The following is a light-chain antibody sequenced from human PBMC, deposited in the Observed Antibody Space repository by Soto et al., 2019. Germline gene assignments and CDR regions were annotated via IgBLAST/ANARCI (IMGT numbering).Light chain of an antibody. Sequence: EVVMTQSPVTLSVSPGERATLSSRASQSITTNLAWYQQKPGQAPRLLIYGASTRATGVPARFSGSGSETQFTLNISRLQCEDLALYYGQQDNDWPPKRPFGQGTRVDFK. CDR2: GAS. J-gene: IGKJ1*01. V-gene: IGKV3-15*01. CDR1: QSITTN. CDR3: QQDNDWPPKRP.